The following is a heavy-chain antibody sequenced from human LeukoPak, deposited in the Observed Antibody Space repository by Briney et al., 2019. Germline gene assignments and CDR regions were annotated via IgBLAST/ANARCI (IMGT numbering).Heavy chain of an antibody. V-gene: IGHV3-15*01. Sequence: GGPLRLSCAASGFTFSNAWMSWVRQAPGKGLEWVGRIKSKTDGGTTDYAAPVKGRFTISRDDSKNTLYLQMNSLKTEDTAVYYCTTDFSGSYPMLGYWGQGTLVTVSS. CDR3: TTDFSGSYPMLGY. D-gene: IGHD3-10*01. J-gene: IGHJ4*02. CDR1: GFTFSNAW. CDR2: IKSKTDGGTT.